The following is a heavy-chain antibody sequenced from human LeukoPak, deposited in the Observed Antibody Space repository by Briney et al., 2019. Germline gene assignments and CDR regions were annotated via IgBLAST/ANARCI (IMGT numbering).Heavy chain of an antibody. V-gene: IGHV1-2*02. CDR3: ARVAIAARTVYYFDY. D-gene: IGHD6-6*01. Sequence: ASVKVSCKASGYTFTGYYMHWVRQAPGRGLEWMGWINPNSGGTNYAQKFQGRVTMTRDTSISTAYMELSRLRFDDTAVYYCARVAIAARTVYYFDYCGQGTLVTVSS. CDR1: GYTFTGYY. J-gene: IGHJ4*02. CDR2: INPNSGGT.